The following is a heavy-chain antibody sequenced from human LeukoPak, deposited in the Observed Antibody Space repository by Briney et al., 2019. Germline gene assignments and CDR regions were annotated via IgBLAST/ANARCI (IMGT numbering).Heavy chain of an antibody. CDR2: INHSGST. Sequence: SETLSLTCAVYGGSFSGYYWSWIRQPPGKGLEWIGEINHSGSTNYNPSLKSRVTISVDTSKNQFSLKLSSVTAADTAVCYCARVWYYDFWSGYSLPYFDYWGQGTLVTVSS. J-gene: IGHJ4*02. CDR1: GGSFSGYY. V-gene: IGHV4-34*01. D-gene: IGHD3-3*01. CDR3: ARVWYYDFWSGYSLPYFDY.